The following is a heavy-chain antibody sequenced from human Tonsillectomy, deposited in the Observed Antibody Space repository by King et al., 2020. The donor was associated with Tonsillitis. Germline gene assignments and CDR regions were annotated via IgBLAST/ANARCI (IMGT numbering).Heavy chain of an antibody. Sequence: DVQLVESGGGLVQPGGSLRLSCAASGFTLSSYWMHWVRQVPGKGLVWVSRINSDGSNTNYADSVKGRFSISRDNAKNTLSLQVNSLRAEDTAVYYCARGSSIAASEGFYGLDVWGQGTTVTVSS. CDR3: ARGSSIAASEGFYGLDV. D-gene: IGHD6-6*01. CDR2: INSDGSNT. CDR1: GFTLSSYW. J-gene: IGHJ6*02. V-gene: IGHV3-74*01.